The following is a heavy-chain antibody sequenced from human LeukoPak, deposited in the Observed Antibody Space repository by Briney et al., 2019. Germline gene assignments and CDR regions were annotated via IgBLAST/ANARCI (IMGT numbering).Heavy chain of an antibody. V-gene: IGHV3-7*01. CDR2: IKQDGSEK. J-gene: IGHJ4*02. Sequence: GGSLRLSCAASGFTFSSYWMSWVRQAPGKGLEWVANIKQDGSEKYYVDSVKGRFTISRDNAKNSLYLQMNSLRAEDTAVYYCARGGYGTNGVCYGYWGQGTLVTVSS. D-gene: IGHD2-8*01. CDR1: GFTFSSYW. CDR3: ARGGYGTNGVCYGY.